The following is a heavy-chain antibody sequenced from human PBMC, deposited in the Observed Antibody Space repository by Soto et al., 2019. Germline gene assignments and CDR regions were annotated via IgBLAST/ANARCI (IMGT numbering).Heavy chain of an antibody. CDR1: GFTFSNHG. CDR3: ARDGRDGYNPPFDY. Sequence: SLRLSCAAFGFTFSNHGMHWVRQAPGKGLEWVAVIWYDGSNKYYADSVKGRFTISRDNSKNTLYLQMNSLRAEDTAVYYCARDGRDGYNPPFDYWGQGTLVTVSS. CDR2: IWYDGSNK. V-gene: IGHV3-33*08. D-gene: IGHD5-12*01. J-gene: IGHJ4*02.